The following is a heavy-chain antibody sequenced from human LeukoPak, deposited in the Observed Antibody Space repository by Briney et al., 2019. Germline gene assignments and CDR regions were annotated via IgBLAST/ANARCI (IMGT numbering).Heavy chain of an antibody. D-gene: IGHD6-6*01. J-gene: IGHJ5*01. CDR3: ATEESIGQLDS. CDR1: GFTFSSYS. V-gene: IGHV3-48*01. Sequence: QSGGSLRLSCAASGFTFSSYSMNWVRQAPGKGLEWVSYISSSSSTIYYADSVKGRFTISRDNAKNSLYLQMNSLRAEDTALYYCATEESIGQLDSWGQGTLVTVSS. CDR2: ISSSSSTI.